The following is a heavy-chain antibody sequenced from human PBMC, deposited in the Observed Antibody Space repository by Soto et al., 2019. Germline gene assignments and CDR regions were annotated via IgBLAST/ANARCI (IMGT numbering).Heavy chain of an antibody. CDR3: ARGVGRYGSNLDY. Sequence: QVQLQESGPGLVKPSETLSLTCTVSGGSISSYCWSWVXXXPGEGLEWIANICNSGGTNYNPSLKSRVVISVDTSRNQFSLKLSSVTAADTAVYYCARGVGRYGSNLDYWGQGTLVTVSS. CDR1: GGSISSYC. D-gene: IGHD1-26*01. CDR2: ICNSGGT. J-gene: IGHJ4*02. V-gene: IGHV4-59*01.